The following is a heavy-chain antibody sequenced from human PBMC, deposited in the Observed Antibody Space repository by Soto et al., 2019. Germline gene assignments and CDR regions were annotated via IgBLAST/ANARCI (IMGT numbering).Heavy chain of an antibody. D-gene: IGHD3-22*01. V-gene: IGHV3-30-3*01. J-gene: IGHJ4*02. CDR3: ASIGRITMIVVAPY. CDR1: GFTFSSYA. CDR2: ISYDGSNK. Sequence: PGGSLRLSCAASGFTFSSYAMHWVRQAPGKGLEWVAVISYDGSNKYYADSVKGRFTISRDNSKNTLYLQMNSLRAEDTAVYYCASIGRITMIVVAPYWGQGTLVTVSS.